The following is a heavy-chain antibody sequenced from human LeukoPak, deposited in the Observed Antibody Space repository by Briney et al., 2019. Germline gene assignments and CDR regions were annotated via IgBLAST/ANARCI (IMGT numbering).Heavy chain of an antibody. CDR3: ARHRKRGIQLWLRSGFDY. J-gene: IGHJ4*02. CDR2: IYYSGST. D-gene: IGHD5-18*01. Sequence: SETLSLTCTVSGGSISSYYWSWIRQPPGKGLEWIGYIYYSGSTNYNPSLKGRVTISVDTSKNQFSLKLSSVTAADTAVYYCARHRKRGIQLWLRSGFDYWGQGTLVTVSS. V-gene: IGHV4-59*08. CDR1: GGSISSYY.